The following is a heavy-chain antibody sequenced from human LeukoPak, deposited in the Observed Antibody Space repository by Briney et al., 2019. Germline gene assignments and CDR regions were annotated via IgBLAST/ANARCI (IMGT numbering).Heavy chain of an antibody. CDR3: ARGRTKRITMVRGVIYFDY. D-gene: IGHD3-10*01. CDR2: IYTSGST. CDR1: GGSISSYY. V-gene: IGHV4-4*07. Sequence: SETLSLTCTVSGGSISSYYWSWIRQPAGKGLEWIGRIYTSGSTNYNPSLKSRVTISVDTSKNQFSLKLSSVTAADTAVYYCARGRTKRITMVRGVIYFDYWGQGTLVTVSS. J-gene: IGHJ4*02.